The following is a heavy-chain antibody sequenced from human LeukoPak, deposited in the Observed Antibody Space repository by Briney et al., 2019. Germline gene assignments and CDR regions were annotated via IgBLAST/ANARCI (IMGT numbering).Heavy chain of an antibody. J-gene: IGHJ6*02. V-gene: IGHV4-34*01. D-gene: IGHD7-27*01. CDR1: GGSFSGYY. CDR3: ARALGHYYYYGMDV. CDR2: INHSGST. Sequence: SETLSLTCAVYGGSFSGYYWSWIRQPPGKGLEWIGEINHSGSTNYNPSLKSRVTISVDTSKNQFSLKLSSVTAADTAVYYCARALGHYYYYGMDVWGQGTTVTVYS.